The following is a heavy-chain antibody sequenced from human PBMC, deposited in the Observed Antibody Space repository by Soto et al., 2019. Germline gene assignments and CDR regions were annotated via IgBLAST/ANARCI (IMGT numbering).Heavy chain of an antibody. CDR2: ISAYNGNT. CDR1: GYTFTSYG. CDR3: ARGAYYYDNHYYYYGMDV. J-gene: IGHJ6*02. Sequence: QVQLVQSGAEVKKPGASVKVSCKASGYTFTSYGISWVRQAPGQGLEWMGWISAYNGNTNYAQKLQGRVTMTTDTSTSTAYRELRSLRSDDTAVYYCARGAYYYDNHYYYYGMDVWGQGTTVTVSS. D-gene: IGHD3-22*01. V-gene: IGHV1-18*01.